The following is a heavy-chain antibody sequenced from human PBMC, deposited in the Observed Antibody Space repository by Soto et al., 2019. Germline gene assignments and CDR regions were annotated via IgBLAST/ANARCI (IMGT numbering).Heavy chain of an antibody. CDR2: IYYSGST. V-gene: IGHV4-39*01. CDR3: ARRTPDDPYFDY. D-gene: IGHD1-1*01. Sequence: SETLSLTCTVSGGSISSSSYYWGWIRQPPGKGLEWIGSIYYSGSTYYNPSLKSRVTISVDTSKNQFSLKLSSVTAADTAVYYCARRTPDDPYFDYWGQGTLVTVSS. CDR1: GGSISSSSYY. J-gene: IGHJ4*02.